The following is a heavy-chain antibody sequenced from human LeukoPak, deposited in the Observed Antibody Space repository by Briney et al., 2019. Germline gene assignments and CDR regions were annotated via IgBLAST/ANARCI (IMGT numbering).Heavy chain of an antibody. CDR1: GFSVCSNY. V-gene: IGHV3-66*01. D-gene: IGHD6-13*01. CDR3: TKEAAAGYYYGMDV. Sequence: GGSLRLSCAQSGFSVCSNYMSWVPEALGKRHERGSAIYSGVSTYYADSVMGRFTFSRHNSKNTLYLLMNCLRAEDTTVYFSTKEAAAGYYYGMDVWGQGTTVTVSS. J-gene: IGHJ6*02. CDR2: IYSGVST.